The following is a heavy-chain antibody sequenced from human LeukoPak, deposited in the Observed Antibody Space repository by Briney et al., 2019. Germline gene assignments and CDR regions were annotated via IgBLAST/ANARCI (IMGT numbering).Heavy chain of an antibody. V-gene: IGHV3-21*01. CDR1: GFTFSSYS. CDR2: ISSSSSYI. CDR3: ARGPYYYYMDV. Sequence: GSLRLSCAASGFTFSSYSMNCVRQAPGKGLEWVSPISSSSSYIYYADSVKGRFTISRDNAKNSLYLQMNSLRAEDTAVYYCARGPYYYYMDVWGKGTTVTVSS. J-gene: IGHJ6*03.